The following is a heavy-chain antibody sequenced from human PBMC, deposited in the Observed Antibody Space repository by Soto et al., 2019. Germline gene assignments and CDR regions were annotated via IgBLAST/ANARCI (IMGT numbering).Heavy chain of an antibody. CDR2: ISAYNGNT. D-gene: IGHD1-7*01. CDR1: GYTFTIYC. Sequence: ASVKVSCKASGYTFTIYCISWVRQAPGQGLEWMGWISAYNGNTNYAQKLQGRVTMTTDTSTSTAYMELRSLRSDDTAVYYCARRWNYPYYFDYWGQGTLVTVSS. V-gene: IGHV1-18*01. J-gene: IGHJ4*02. CDR3: ARRWNYPYYFDY.